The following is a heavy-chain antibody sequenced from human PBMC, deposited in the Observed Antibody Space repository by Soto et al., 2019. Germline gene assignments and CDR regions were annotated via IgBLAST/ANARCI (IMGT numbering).Heavy chain of an antibody. CDR3: ARGHGFNYGGSGGLNDC. CDR1: GFTFSSSG. CDR2: ISGGSESI. D-gene: IGHD5-12*01. V-gene: IGHV3-23*01. Sequence: EVQLLESGGGLVPPGGSLRLSCTASGFTFSSSGMSWVRQAPGKGLEWVSGISGGSESIYYAGSVKGRIAISRETAKDTVYLQQTNLRAEDKVVEHCARGHGFNYGGSGGLNDCWGQGAVVTVSS. J-gene: IGHJ4*02.